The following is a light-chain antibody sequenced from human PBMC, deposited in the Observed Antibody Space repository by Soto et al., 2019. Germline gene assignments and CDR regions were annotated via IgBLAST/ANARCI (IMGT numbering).Light chain of an antibody. Sequence: DIQMTQSPSSLSASVGDTVTITCRASQGIIDYLAWFQQRPGKAPKLLIYAASTLQTGVPSRFSGSGAGTDFPLTIRSLPPEDDATYHSQKSDTAPQTFGPGTRVEI. CDR3: QKSDTAPQT. CDR2: AAS. V-gene: IGKV1-27*01. J-gene: IGKJ1*01. CDR1: QGIIDY.